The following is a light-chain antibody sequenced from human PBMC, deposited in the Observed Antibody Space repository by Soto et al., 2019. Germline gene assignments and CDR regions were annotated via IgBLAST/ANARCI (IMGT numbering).Light chain of an antibody. CDR3: QSYDNSLSGNYV. CDR1: SSNIGAGFD. J-gene: IGLJ1*01. Sequence: QAVVTQPPSVFGAPGQRVTISCTGNSSNIGAGFDAHWYQQVPGTAPKLLIYGTRNRPSGVPHRFSGSKSGASASLAITGLQAEDEAEYYCQSYDNSLSGNYVFGSGTKLTVL. CDR2: GTR. V-gene: IGLV1-40*03.